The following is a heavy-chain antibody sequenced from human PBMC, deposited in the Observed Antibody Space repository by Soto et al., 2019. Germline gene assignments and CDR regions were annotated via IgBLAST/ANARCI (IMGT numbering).Heavy chain of an antibody. Sequence: EVQLVESGGGLVKPGGSLRLSCAASGFTFSSYSMNWVRQAPGKGLEWVSSISSSSSYIYYADSVKGRFTISRDNAKNSLYLQMNRLRAEDTAVYYCAREILSSSWYYYYYYGMDVWGQGTTVTVSS. CDR2: ISSSSSYI. J-gene: IGHJ6*02. CDR3: AREILSSSWYYYYYYGMDV. D-gene: IGHD6-13*01. CDR1: GFTFSSYS. V-gene: IGHV3-21*01.